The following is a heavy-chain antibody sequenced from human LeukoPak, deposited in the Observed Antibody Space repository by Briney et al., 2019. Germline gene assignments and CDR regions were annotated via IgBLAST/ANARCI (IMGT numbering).Heavy chain of an antibody. J-gene: IGHJ6*03. CDR1: DDSISRSGYY. V-gene: IGHV4-39*01. D-gene: IGHD3-16*02. CDR2: IFYSGST. Sequence: SETLSLTCTVSDDSISRSGYYWSWIRQPPGKGLEWIGSIFYSGSTYYNPSLLSRVTLFVDTSKNQFSLKLSSVTAADTAVYYCARHFVSHYMDVWGKGTTVTISS. CDR3: ARHFVSHYMDV.